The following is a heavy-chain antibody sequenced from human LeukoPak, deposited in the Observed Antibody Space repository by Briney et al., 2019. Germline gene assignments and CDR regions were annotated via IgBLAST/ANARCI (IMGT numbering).Heavy chain of an antibody. CDR3: ATAGITMVRGVPY. CDR2: INHSGST. Sequence: SETLSLTCAVYGGSFSGYYWSWIRQPPGKGPEWIGEINHSGSTNYNPSLKSRVTISVDTSKNQFSLKLSSVTAADTAVYYCATAGITMVRGVPYWGQGTLVTVSS. J-gene: IGHJ4*02. D-gene: IGHD3-10*01. V-gene: IGHV4-34*01. CDR1: GGSFSGYY.